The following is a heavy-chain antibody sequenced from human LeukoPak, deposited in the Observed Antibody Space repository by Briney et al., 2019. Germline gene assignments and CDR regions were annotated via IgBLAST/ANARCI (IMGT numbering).Heavy chain of an antibody. J-gene: IGHJ4*02. CDR1: GYTFTSYA. CDR3: ARDRDSSGYFPY. Sequence: GASVKVSCKASGYTFTSYAMHWVRQAPGQRLEWMGWINAGKGNTKYSQKFQGRVTITGDTSASTAYMELNSLRSEDTAVYYCARDRDSSGYFPYWGQGTLVTVSS. D-gene: IGHD3-22*01. CDR2: INAGKGNT. V-gene: IGHV1-3*01.